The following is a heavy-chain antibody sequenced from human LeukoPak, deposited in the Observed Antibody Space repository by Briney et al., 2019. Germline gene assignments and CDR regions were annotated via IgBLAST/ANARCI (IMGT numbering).Heavy chain of an antibody. CDR2: INSVGSST. D-gene: IGHD6-19*01. J-gene: IGHJ4*02. V-gene: IGHV3-74*01. CDR3: ARERTSGWDAFDY. Sequence: GGSLRLSCAASGFTFSSFWLHWVRQAPGKGLVWVSRINSVGSSTSYADSVKGRFTISRDNAKNTLYLQMNSLRAKDTAVYYCARERTSGWDAFDYWGQGTLVTVSS. CDR1: GFTFSSFW.